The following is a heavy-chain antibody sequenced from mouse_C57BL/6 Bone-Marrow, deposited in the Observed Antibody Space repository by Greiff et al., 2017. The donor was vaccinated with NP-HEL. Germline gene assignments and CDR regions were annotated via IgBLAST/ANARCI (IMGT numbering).Heavy chain of an antibody. V-gene: IGHV1-61*01. Sequence: QVQLQQPGAELVRPGSSVKLSCKASGYTFTSYWMDWVKQRPGQGLEWIGNIYPSDSETHYNQKFKDKATLTVDKSSSTAYMPLSSLTSEDSAVDYWARTWEGVYWYFDGWGTGTTVTVSS. CDR2: IYPSDSET. CDR3: ARTWEGVYWYFDG. CDR1: GYTFTSYW. J-gene: IGHJ1*03. D-gene: IGHD4-1*01.